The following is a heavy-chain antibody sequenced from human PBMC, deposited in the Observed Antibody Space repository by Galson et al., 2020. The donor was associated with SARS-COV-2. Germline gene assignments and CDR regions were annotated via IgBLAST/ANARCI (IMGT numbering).Heavy chain of an antibody. CDR3: ARGFDGLYDSSGFFGLGVFFYYGLDV. J-gene: IGHJ6*02. Sequence: SQTLSLTCAVFGGSFSGYSWTWIRQPPGKGLEWIGEINLSGRTRSNPSLKSRVSMPVDTSKNQFSLRPSSVTAADTAVYYCARGFDGLYDSSGFFGLGVFFYYGLDVWGQGTTVSVSS. D-gene: IGHD3-22*01. V-gene: IGHV4-34*01. CDR1: GGSFSGYS. CDR2: INLSGRT.